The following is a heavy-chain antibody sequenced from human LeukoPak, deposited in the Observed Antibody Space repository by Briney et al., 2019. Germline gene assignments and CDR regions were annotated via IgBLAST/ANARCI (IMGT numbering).Heavy chain of an antibody. CDR1: GFTFSSYS. J-gene: IGHJ4*02. D-gene: IGHD1-7*01. V-gene: IGHV3-21*01. CDR2: ISSSSTYI. CDR3: ARFSDWNWDY. Sequence: PGGSLRLSCAASGFTFSSYSMNWVRQAPGKGLEWVSSISSSSTYIYYADSVKGRFTISRDNAKNSLYLQMNSPRAEDTAVYYCARFSDWNWDYWGQGTLVTVSS.